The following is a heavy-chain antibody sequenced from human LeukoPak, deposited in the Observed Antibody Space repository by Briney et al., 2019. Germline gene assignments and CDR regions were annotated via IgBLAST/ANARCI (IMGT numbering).Heavy chain of an antibody. CDR2: INHSGST. D-gene: IGHD3-22*01. Sequence: SETLSLTCAVYGGSFSGYYWSWIRQPPGKGLEWIGEINHSGSTNYNPSLKSRVTISVDTSKNQFSLKLSSVTAADTAVYYRARGPHDYYDSSLGAFDIWGQGTTVTVSS. J-gene: IGHJ3*02. CDR3: ARGPHDYYDSSLGAFDI. CDR1: GGSFSGYY. V-gene: IGHV4-34*01.